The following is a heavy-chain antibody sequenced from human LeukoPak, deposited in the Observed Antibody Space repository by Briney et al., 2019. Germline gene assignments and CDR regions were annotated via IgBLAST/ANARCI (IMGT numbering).Heavy chain of an antibody. Sequence: SETLSLTCTVSGGSISSGDYYWSWIRQPPGKGLEWIGYIYYSGSTYYNPSLKSRVTISVDTSKNQFSLKLSSVTAADTAVYYCASSVDTAMVTPFDYWGQGTLVTVPS. CDR3: ASSVDTAMVTPFDY. J-gene: IGHJ4*02. D-gene: IGHD5-18*01. CDR1: GGSISSGDYY. CDR2: IYYSGST. V-gene: IGHV4-30-4*01.